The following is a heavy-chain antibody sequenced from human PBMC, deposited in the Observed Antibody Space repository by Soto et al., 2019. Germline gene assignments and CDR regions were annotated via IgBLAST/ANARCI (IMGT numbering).Heavy chain of an antibody. CDR1: GYTFTSYG. CDR2: ISADSGNT. J-gene: IGHJ6*03. V-gene: IGHV1-18*01. CDR3: AGSLRPAAMFYYYYYMDV. Sequence: QVQLVQSGAEVKKPGSSVKVSCMASGYTFTSYGISWVRQAPGQGLEWMGWISADSGNTNYAQNLQGGVTMTTATSTSTAYMERRSLRSDDTAVYYCAGSLRPAAMFYYYYYMDVWGQGTTVTVSS. D-gene: IGHD2-2*01.